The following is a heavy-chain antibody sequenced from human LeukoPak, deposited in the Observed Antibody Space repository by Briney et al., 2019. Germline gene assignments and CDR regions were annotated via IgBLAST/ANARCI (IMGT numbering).Heavy chain of an antibody. CDR2: ISYDGSNK. CDR1: GFTFSSYA. J-gene: IGHJ6*02. V-gene: IGHV3-30-3*02. D-gene: IGHD2-2*01. Sequence: GRTLRLSCAASGFTFSSYAMHWVRQAPGKGPEWVAVISYDGSNKYYADSVKGRFTISRDNSKNTLYLQMNSLRAEDTAVYYCAKRGPSDYFYGMDVWGQGTTVTVSS. CDR3: AKRGPSDYFYGMDV.